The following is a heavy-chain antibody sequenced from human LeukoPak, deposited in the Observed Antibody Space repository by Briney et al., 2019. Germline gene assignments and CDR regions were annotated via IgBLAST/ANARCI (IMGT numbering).Heavy chain of an antibody. V-gene: IGHV3-48*03. D-gene: IGHD6-13*01. J-gene: IGHJ4*02. CDR2: ISSSCSTI. CDR3: AHSSSWYSIFDY. CDR1: GFTFSTYE. Sequence: GGSLRLSCAASGFTFSTYEMNWVRQAPGKGLEWVSYISSSCSTIYYADSVKGRFTISRDNAKNSLYLQMNSLRAEDTAVYYCAHSSSWYSIFDYWGQGTLVTVSS.